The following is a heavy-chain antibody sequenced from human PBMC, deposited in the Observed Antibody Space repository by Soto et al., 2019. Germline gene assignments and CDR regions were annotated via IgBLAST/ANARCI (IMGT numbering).Heavy chain of an antibody. J-gene: IGHJ5*02. V-gene: IGHV3-30*18. CDR3: AKDLYVQPPSGWFDP. D-gene: IGHD1-26*01. CDR1: GFTFRSYA. Sequence: PGGSLRLSCAASGFTFRSYAMHWVRQAPGKGLEWVAVMSHDGSNKYYADSVKGRFTISRDNSRNTLYLQMDSLRAEDTAVYYCAKDLYVQPPSGWFDPWGQGTVVTVSS. CDR2: MSHDGSNK.